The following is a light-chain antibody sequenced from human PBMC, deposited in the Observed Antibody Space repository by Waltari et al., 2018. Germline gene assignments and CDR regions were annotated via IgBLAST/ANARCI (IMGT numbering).Light chain of an antibody. V-gene: IGLV4-69*01. CDR3: QTGGHGTWV. Sequence: QLVLTQSPSASASLGASVKLTCTLSSGHINNVIAWHQQQPEKGPRYLMKVNSDGSHSKGAGIPDRFPGSSSGAERYLIISSVQSEDEADYYCQTGGHGTWVFGGGTKLTVL. CDR1: SGHINNV. CDR2: VNSDGSH. J-gene: IGLJ3*02.